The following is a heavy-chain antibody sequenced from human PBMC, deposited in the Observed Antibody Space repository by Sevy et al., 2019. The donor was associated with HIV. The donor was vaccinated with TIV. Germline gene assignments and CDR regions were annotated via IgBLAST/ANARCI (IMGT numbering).Heavy chain of an antibody. V-gene: IGHV4-61*02. CDR2: VYTGGTT. J-gene: IGHJ3*02. CDR3: ARGGEITVDI. CDR1: SGSIRSGSYY. D-gene: IGHD3-10*01. Sequence: SETLSLTCTVSSGSIRSGSYYWSWIRQPAGKGLEWIGRVYTGGTTNYNPSLKGQVTISADTSKNQFSLRLTSVTATDTAVYYCARGGEITVDIWGQGTRVTVSS.